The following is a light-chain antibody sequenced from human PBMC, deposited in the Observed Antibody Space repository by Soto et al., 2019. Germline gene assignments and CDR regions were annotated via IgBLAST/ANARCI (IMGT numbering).Light chain of an antibody. V-gene: IGLV2-14*03. CDR3: TSYTTIHTRVI. CDR1: SSDVGGYNY. Sequence: QSVLTQPASVSGSPGQSTTISCTGTSSDVGGYNYVSWYQQHPGKAPKLIIYDVNDRPSGISNRFSGSKSGNTASLTISGLQTENVSAYYCTSYTTIHTRVIFGGGTTVTVL. CDR2: DVN. J-gene: IGLJ2*01.